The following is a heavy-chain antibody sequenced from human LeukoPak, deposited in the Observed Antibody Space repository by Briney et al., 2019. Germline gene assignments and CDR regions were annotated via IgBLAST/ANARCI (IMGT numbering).Heavy chain of an antibody. CDR1: GGSFSGYY. Sequence: SETLSLTCAVYGGSFSGYYWSWIRQPPGKGLEWIGYIHYSGSTNYNPSLKSRATISVDTSKAHFSLKLSSATAADTAVYYCARHDPGWFDTWGQGTLVTVSS. CDR3: ARHDPGWFDT. CDR2: IHYSGST. J-gene: IGHJ5*02. D-gene: IGHD7-27*01. V-gene: IGHV4-59*08.